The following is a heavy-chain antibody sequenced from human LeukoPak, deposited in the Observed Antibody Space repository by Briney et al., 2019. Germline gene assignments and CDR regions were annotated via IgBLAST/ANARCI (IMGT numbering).Heavy chain of an antibody. V-gene: IGHV3-30*18. CDR1: GFTFSNYG. D-gene: IGHD4-17*01. CDR2: ISYDGSDK. J-gene: IGHJ4*02. Sequence: GGSLRLSCAASGFTFSNYGMHWVRQGPGKGLEWVAVISYDGSDKYYADSVKGRFTISRDNSRNTLYLQMNSLRAEDTAIYYCAKDLVGTSVTTWVYWGQGTLVTVSS. CDR3: AKDLVGTSVTTWVY.